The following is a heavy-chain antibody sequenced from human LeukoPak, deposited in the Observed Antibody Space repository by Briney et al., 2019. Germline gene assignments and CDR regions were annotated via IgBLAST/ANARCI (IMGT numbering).Heavy chain of an antibody. CDR1: GFTFSSYA. Sequence: AGGSLRLSCAASGFTFSSYAMHWVRQAPGKGLEWVAVISYDGSNKYYADSVKGRFTISRDNSKNTLYLQMNSLRAEDTAVYYCARDPSTSCYFDYWGQGTLVTVSS. J-gene: IGHJ4*02. D-gene: IGHD2-2*01. CDR2: ISYDGSNK. CDR3: ARDPSTSCYFDY. V-gene: IGHV3-30-3*01.